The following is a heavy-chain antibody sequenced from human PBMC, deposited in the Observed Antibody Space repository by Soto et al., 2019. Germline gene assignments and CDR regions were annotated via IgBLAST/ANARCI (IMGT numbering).Heavy chain of an antibody. CDR2: ISSTSRYT. CDR3: AREGIAVAEPSDY. V-gene: IGHV3-11*06. D-gene: IGHD6-19*01. Sequence: GSLRLSCAASGFTFSDYYMSWIRQAPGKGLEWVSYISSTSRYTNYADSVKGRFTISRDNAKNSLYLQMNSVRAEDTAVYYCAREGIAVAEPSDYWGQGTLVTVSS. CDR1: GFTFSDYY. J-gene: IGHJ4*02.